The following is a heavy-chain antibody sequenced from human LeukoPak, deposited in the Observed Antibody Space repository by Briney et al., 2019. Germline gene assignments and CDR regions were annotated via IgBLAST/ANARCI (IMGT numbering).Heavy chain of an antibody. CDR3: ARHNKAFDI. J-gene: IGHJ3*02. Sequence: SETLSLTCSVSGGSISSSSYYWGWIRQPPGKGLEWIGSIYYSGRTYYNPSLKGRVTISVDTSKSQFSLKLSSVTAADTAVYYCARHNKAFDIWGQGTMVTVSS. CDR2: IYYSGRT. D-gene: IGHD2/OR15-2a*01. V-gene: IGHV4-39*01. CDR1: GGSISSSSYY.